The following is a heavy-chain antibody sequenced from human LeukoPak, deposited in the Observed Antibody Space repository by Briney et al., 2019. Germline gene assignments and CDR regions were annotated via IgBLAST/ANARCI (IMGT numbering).Heavy chain of an antibody. V-gene: IGHV3-30*02. CDR1: GFKFGLYG. D-gene: IGHD6-19*01. CDR3: AKDGSSGWFFDY. J-gene: IGHJ4*02. Sequence: GRSLRLSCAASGFKFGLYGMHWVRQAPGKGLEWVAFIGHDGSHNYCADTVKGRLSVSRDNSNNTLYLQMNTLRPEDTAVYYCAKDGSSGWFFDYWGQGTPVTVSS. CDR2: IGHDGSHN.